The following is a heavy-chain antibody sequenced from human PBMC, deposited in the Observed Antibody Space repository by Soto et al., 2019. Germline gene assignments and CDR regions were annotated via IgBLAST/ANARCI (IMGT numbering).Heavy chain of an antibody. CDR1: GGSISSGGYY. CDR3: ATSFGVAAAGPFDY. CDR2: IYYSGST. V-gene: IGHV4-31*03. J-gene: IGHJ4*02. D-gene: IGHD6-13*01. Sequence: QVQLQESGPGLVKPSQTLSLTCTVSGGSISSGGYYWSWIRQHPGKGLEWIGYIYYSGSTYYNPSLKSRVTLSVDTSKNHFSLQLSSVTAADTAVYYCATSFGVAAAGPFDYWGQGTLVTVSS.